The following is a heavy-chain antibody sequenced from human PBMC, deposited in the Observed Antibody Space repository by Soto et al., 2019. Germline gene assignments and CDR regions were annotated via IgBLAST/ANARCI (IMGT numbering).Heavy chain of an antibody. Sequence: ASVKVSCKASGYTFTSYYMHWVRQAPGQGLEWMGIINPSGGSTSYAQKFQGRVTMTRDTSTSTVYMELSSLRSEDTAVYYCASFIAAAGTGNYYYGMDVWGQGTTVTVS. D-gene: IGHD6-13*01. CDR3: ASFIAAAGTGNYYYGMDV. J-gene: IGHJ6*02. V-gene: IGHV1-46*01. CDR1: GYTFTSYY. CDR2: INPSGGST.